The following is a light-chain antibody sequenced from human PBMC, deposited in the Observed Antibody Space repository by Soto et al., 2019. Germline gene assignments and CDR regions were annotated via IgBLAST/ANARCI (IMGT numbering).Light chain of an antibody. Sequence: EIVMTQSPATLSVSPGERATLSYRASQSVSNLGWYQQKPGQAPRLXIYDASNRATGIPARVSGSGAGTDFTLTISSLEPEDVEVYDCQQRSNWTWTFGPGTKVDIK. J-gene: IGKJ1*01. CDR1: QSVSN. CDR2: DAS. V-gene: IGKV3D-11*02. CDR3: QQRSNWTWT.